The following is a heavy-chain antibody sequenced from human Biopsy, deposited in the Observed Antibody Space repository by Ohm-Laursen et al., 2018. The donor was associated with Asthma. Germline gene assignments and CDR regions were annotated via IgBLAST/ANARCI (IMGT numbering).Heavy chain of an antibody. D-gene: IGHD1-26*01. Sequence: SDTLSLTWPVSGGSISTYYWTWIRQPPGKGLEWVAYLYNSGTTNYNPSLKSRVTISVDTSKNQVSLNVRSVTAADTAVYYCARDRGGTYGRTFESWVQGTLVTVSS. CDR1: GGSISTYY. CDR2: LYNSGTT. V-gene: IGHV4-59*01. J-gene: IGHJ4*02. CDR3: ARDRGGTYGRTFES.